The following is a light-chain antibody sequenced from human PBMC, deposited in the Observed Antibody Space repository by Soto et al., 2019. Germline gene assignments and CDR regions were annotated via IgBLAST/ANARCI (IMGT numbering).Light chain of an antibody. Sequence: EIVMTQSPATLSVSPRERATLSCRASQSVSSTLAWYQQKPGQPPRLLIYGASTRATGIPARFSGSGSGTEFTLTIDSLQSEDFAVYYCQQYDYWPPYTFGQGTKLEIK. V-gene: IGKV3-15*01. CDR3: QQYDYWPPYT. J-gene: IGKJ2*01. CDR1: QSVSST. CDR2: GAS.